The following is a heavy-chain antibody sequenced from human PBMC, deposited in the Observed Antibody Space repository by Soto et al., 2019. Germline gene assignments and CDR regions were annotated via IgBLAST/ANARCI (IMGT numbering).Heavy chain of an antibody. D-gene: IGHD4-4*01. J-gene: IGHJ4*02. CDR3: ARDSFIGYSNYGGLRPFDY. V-gene: IGHV3-20*04. Sequence: EVQLVESGGGVVRPGGSLRLSCAASGFTFDDYGMSWVRQAPGKGLEWVSGINWNGGSTGYADSVKGRFTISRDNAKNSLYLQMNSLRAEDTALYYCARDSFIGYSNYGGLRPFDYWGQGTLVTVSS. CDR1: GFTFDDYG. CDR2: INWNGGST.